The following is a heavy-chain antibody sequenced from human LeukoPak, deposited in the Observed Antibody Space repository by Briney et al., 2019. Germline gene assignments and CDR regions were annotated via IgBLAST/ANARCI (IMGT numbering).Heavy chain of an antibody. CDR3: ACRKYYSTWSDP. Sequence: GESLKISCKGFGYDFSTYWIGWVRQVPGEGLEWMGIIYPADSTTHYSRSFQGQVTISVDKSISTACLQWSSLKASDTAMYYCACRKYYSTWSDPWGQGTLVTV. CDR1: GYDFSTYW. CDR2: IYPADSTT. V-gene: IGHV5-51*01. D-gene: IGHD3-10*01. J-gene: IGHJ5*02.